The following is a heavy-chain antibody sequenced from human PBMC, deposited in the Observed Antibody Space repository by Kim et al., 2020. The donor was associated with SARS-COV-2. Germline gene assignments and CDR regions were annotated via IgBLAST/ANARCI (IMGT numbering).Heavy chain of an antibody. CDR2: IYYSGST. J-gene: IGHJ6*02. CDR1: GGSISSYY. CDR3: ARARSEYYYYYYGMDV. V-gene: IGHV4-59*13. Sequence: SETLSLTCTVSGGSISSYYWSWIRQPPGKGLEWIGYIYYSGSTNYNPSLKSRVTISVDTSKNQFSLKLSSVTAADTAVYYCARARSEYYYYYYGMDVWGQGTTVTVSS.